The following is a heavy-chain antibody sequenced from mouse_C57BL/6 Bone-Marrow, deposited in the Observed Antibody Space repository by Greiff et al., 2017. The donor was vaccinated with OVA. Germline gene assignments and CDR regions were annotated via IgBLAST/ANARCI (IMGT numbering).Heavy chain of an antibody. J-gene: IGHJ4*01. CDR2: IDPSDSYT. CDR1: GYTFTSYW. CDR3: ARREAYYSNFYY. V-gene: IGHV1-69*01. Sequence: QVQLQQPGAELVMPGASVKLSCKASGYTFTSYWMHWVKQRPGQGLEWIGEIDPSDSYTNYNQKFQGKSTLTVDKSSSTAYMQLSSLTSEDSAVYYCARREAYYSNFYYWGQGTSVTVSS. D-gene: IGHD2-5*01.